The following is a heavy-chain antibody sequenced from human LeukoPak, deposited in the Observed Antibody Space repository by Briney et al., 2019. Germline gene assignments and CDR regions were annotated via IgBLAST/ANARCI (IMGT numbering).Heavy chain of an antibody. CDR3: AGMMGGYPVPSGAFDI. D-gene: IGHD3-22*01. V-gene: IGHV4-59*01. J-gene: IGHJ3*02. CDR1: GGSISSYY. CDR2: IYYSGST. Sequence: PSETLSLTCTVSGGSISSYYWSWIRQPPGKGLEWIGYIYYSGSTNYNPSLKSRVTISVDTSKNQFSLKLSSVTAADTAVYYCAGMMGGYPVPSGAFDIWGQGTMVTVSS.